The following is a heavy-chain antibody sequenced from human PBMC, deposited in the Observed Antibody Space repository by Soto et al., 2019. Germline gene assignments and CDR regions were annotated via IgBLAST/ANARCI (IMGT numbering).Heavy chain of an antibody. D-gene: IGHD6-19*01. J-gene: IGHJ3*02. CDR2: IYYSGST. CDR3: ASRTYSSGWYGAFDI. Sequence: SETLSLTCTVSGGSISSSSYYWGWIRQPPGKGLEWIGSIYYSGSTYYNPSLKSRVTISVDTSKNQFSLKLSSVTAADTAVYYCASRTYSSGWYGAFDIWGQGTMVTVSS. CDR1: GGSISSSSYY. V-gene: IGHV4-39*01.